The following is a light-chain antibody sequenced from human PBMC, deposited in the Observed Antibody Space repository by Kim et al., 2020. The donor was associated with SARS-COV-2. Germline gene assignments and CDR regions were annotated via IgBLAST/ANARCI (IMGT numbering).Light chain of an antibody. Sequence: NFMLTQPHSVSESPGKTVTISCTRSSGSIASNYVQWYQQRPGSAPTTVIYEDNQRPSGVPDRFSGSIDSSSNSASLTISGLKTEDEADYYCQSYDSRIEFGGGTQLTVL. J-gene: IGLJ3*02. CDR2: EDN. CDR1: SGSIASNY. CDR3: QSYDSRIE. V-gene: IGLV6-57*03.